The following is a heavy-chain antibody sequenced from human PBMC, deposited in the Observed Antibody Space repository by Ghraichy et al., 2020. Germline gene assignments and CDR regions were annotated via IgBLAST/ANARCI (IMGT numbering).Heavy chain of an antibody. Sequence: LPLTCAASGFTFSSSWMTWVRQAPGKGLEWMANIKEDGGEIHYVDSVRGRFTISRDNAKNLLYLQMDSLRAEDTAVYYCARDPYRRNSAFGAFDFWGQGTMVTVSS. CDR3: ARDPYRRNSAFGAFDF. D-gene: IGHD4-23*01. J-gene: IGHJ3*01. CDR2: IKEDGGEI. CDR1: GFTFSSSW. V-gene: IGHV3-7*04.